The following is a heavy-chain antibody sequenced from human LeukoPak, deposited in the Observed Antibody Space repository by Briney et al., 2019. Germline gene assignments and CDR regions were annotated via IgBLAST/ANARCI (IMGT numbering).Heavy chain of an antibody. D-gene: IGHD5-12*01. V-gene: IGHV3-21*01. CDR3: ARDRNSGYDPSFDY. CDR1: GFTFSSYS. CDR2: ISSSSSYI. Sequence: GGSLRLSCAASGFTFSSYSMNWVRQAPGKGLEWVSSISSSSSYIYYADSVKGRFTISRDNAKNSLYLQMNSLRAEDTAVYYCARDRNSGYDPSFDYWGQGTLVTVSS. J-gene: IGHJ4*02.